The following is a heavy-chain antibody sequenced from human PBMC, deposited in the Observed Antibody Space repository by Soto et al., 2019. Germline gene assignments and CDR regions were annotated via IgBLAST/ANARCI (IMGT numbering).Heavy chain of an antibody. D-gene: IGHD1-20*01. CDR2: IDYSGTA. CDR1: SGSISVTNVF. Sequence: PSETLSLTCTVSSGSISVTNVFWGWVRQPPGKGLEWIGNIDYSGTAYFSPSLATRVTFHVDTSKNQFPLTPYSVTAADTAVYYCARITGRHLDYWGQGILVTVSS. V-gene: IGHV4-39*01. CDR3: ARITGRHLDY. J-gene: IGHJ4*02.